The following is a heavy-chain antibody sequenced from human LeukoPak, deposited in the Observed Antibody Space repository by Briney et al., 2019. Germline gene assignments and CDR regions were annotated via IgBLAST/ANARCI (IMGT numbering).Heavy chain of an antibody. CDR1: GGSISSGDYY. CDR2: IYYSGST. J-gene: IGHJ5*02. Sequence: SQTLSLTCTVSGGSISSGDYYWSWIRQPPGKGLEWIGYIYYSGSTYYNPSLKSRVTISVDTSKNQCSLKLSSVTAADTAVYYCARDQPAPYDFWSASNWFDPWGQGTLVTASS. V-gene: IGHV4-30-4*08. CDR3: ARDQPAPYDFWSASNWFDP. D-gene: IGHD3-3*01.